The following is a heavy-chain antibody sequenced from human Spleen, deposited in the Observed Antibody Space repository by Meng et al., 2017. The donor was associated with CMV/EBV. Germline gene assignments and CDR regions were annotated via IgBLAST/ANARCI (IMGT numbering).Heavy chain of an antibody. CDR3: TRDETIAYFDY. CDR2: INPNGGSA. J-gene: IGHJ4*02. D-gene: IGHD1-1*01. Sequence: ASVKVSCKASGYTFAKYYIHWVRQVPGQGLEWMGLINPNGGSATYAQKFQGRVTLTKDTSTSTVYMELSSLKSEDTAVYYCTRDETIAYFDYWGQGTLVTVS. CDR1: GYTFAKYY. V-gene: IGHV1-46*01.